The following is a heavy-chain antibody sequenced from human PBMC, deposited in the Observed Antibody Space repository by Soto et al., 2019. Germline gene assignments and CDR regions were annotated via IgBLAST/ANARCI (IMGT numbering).Heavy chain of an antibody. CDR1: RFTFSHAW. D-gene: IGHD3-3*01. J-gene: IGHJ5*02. Sequence: EVQLVESGGGLVKPGGSLRLSCAASRFTFSHAWMTWVRHTPGKGLEWVGRIKSKTEGGTTNYAAPVKGRFTISRDDSKNTLFLQMNSLKTEDTAVYYCTTGRVMIFWVGHDNWFDPWGQGTLVTVSS. CDR3: TTGRVMIFWVGHDNWFDP. V-gene: IGHV3-15*01. CDR2: IKSKTEGGTT.